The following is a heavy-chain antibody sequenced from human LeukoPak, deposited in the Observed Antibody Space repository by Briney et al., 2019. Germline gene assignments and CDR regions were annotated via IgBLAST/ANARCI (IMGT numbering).Heavy chain of an antibody. D-gene: IGHD6-13*01. J-gene: IGHJ4*02. CDR1: GHSFTSYW. Sequence: GESLKISCKGSGHSFTSYWIGWVRQMPGKGLECMGIIYPGDSDTRYSPSFQGQVTISADKSISTAYLHWSSLKASDTAMYYCAKLGAYSSSWYGFFDYWGQGTLVTVSS. CDR3: AKLGAYSSSWYGFFDY. V-gene: IGHV5-51*01. CDR2: IYPGDSDT.